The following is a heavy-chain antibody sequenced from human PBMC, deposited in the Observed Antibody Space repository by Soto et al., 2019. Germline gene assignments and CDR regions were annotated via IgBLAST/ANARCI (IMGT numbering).Heavy chain of an antibody. D-gene: IGHD1-26*01. CDR3: ARESPRHSHYFDY. CDR2: IYYSGST. V-gene: IGHV4-30-4*01. J-gene: IGHJ4*02. CDR1: GGSISSGDYY. Sequence: SETLSLTCTVSGGSISSGDYYWSWIRQPPGKGLEWIGYIYYSGSTYYNPSLKSRVTISVDTSKNQFSLKLSSVTAADTAVYYCARESPRHSHYFDYWGQGTLVT.